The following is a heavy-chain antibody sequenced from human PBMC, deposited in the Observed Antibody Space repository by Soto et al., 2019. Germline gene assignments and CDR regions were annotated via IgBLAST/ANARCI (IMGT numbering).Heavy chain of an antibody. Sequence: GGSLRLSCAASGFTFSSYAMHWVRQAPGKGLEWVAVISYDGSNKYYADSVKGRFTISRDNSKNTLYLQMSSLRAEDTAVYYCAGDPGYYYDSSGSEGSPFDYWGQGTLVTVSS. J-gene: IGHJ4*02. V-gene: IGHV3-30-3*01. CDR3: AGDPGYYYDSSGSEGSPFDY. CDR1: GFTFSSYA. CDR2: ISYDGSNK. D-gene: IGHD3-22*01.